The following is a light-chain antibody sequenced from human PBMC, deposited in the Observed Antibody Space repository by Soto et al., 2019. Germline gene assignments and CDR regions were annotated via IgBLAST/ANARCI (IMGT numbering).Light chain of an antibody. CDR3: HYGNSPPWT. CDR1: QSISSYS. J-gene: IGKJ1*01. CDR2: GAS. V-gene: IGKV3-20*01. Sequence: DIVLTQSPGTLSLSPGEGATLSCRASQSISSYSLAWYQQKPGQAPRLLISGASSRATGVPDRFSVSGSGTDFTLSIRSLEPEDFAVYYCHYGNSPPWTFGQGTKVDNK.